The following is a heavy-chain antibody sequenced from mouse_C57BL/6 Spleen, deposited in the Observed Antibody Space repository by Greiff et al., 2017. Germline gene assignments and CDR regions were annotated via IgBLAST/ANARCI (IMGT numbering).Heavy chain of an antibody. D-gene: IGHD2-5*01. J-gene: IGHJ4*01. CDR2: ISSGSSTI. CDR3: ARPNSAYYSNYGDAMDY. Sequence: EVMLVESGGGLVKPGGSLKLSCAASGFTFSDYGMHWVRQAPEKGLEWVAYISSGSSTIYYADTVKGRFTISRDNAKNTLFLQMTSLRSEDTAMYDCARPNSAYYSNYGDAMDYWGQGTSVTVSS. CDR1: GFTFSDYG. V-gene: IGHV5-17*01.